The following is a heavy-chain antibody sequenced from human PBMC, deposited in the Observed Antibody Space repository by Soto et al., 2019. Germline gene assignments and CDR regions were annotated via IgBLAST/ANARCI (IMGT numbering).Heavy chain of an antibody. CDR3: AKGFIVVVTVLRPDDAFEV. V-gene: IGHV3-23*01. Sequence: DVQLLKSGGGLVQPGGSLRLSCATSGFTFGNYGMNWVRQAPGKGLEWVSGISGGGGNTYYADSVKGRFTISRDPSKNTVFLEMNSLRAEDTAVYYCAKGFIVVVTVLRPDDAFEVWGQGTLVTVSS. J-gene: IGHJ3*01. CDR2: ISGGGGNT. D-gene: IGHD2-21*02. CDR1: GFTFGNYG.